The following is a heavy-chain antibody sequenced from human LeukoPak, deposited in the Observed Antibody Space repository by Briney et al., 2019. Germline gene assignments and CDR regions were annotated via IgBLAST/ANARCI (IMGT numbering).Heavy chain of an antibody. CDR2: ISSSSSYI. CDR1: GFTFSSYS. D-gene: IGHD5-12*01. Sequence: GGSLRLSCAASGFTFSSYSMNWVRQAPGKGLEWVSSISSSSSYIYYADSVKGRFTISRDNAKNSLYLQMNSLRAEDTAVYYCASLSGLRLKAEYFQHWGQGTLVTVSS. V-gene: IGHV3-21*01. CDR3: ASLSGLRLKAEYFQH. J-gene: IGHJ1*01.